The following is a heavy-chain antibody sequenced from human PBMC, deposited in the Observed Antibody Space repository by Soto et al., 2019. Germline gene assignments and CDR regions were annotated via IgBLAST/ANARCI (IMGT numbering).Heavy chain of an antibody. CDR2: ISYDGSNK. CDR1: GLTFSSCA. D-gene: IGHD3-3*01. J-gene: IGHJ4*02. CDR3: ARDKRDLRFLEWSYYFDY. Sequence: QVQLVESGGGVVQPARSLRLSCAASGLTFSSCAMHWVRQAPGKGLEWVALISYDGSNKYYADSVKGRFTISRDNSKNTLYLQMNSLRAEDTAVYYCARDKRDLRFLEWSYYFDYWGQGTLVTVSS. V-gene: IGHV3-30-3*01.